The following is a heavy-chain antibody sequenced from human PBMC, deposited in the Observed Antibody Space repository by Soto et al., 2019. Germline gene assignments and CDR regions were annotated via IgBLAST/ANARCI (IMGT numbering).Heavy chain of an antibody. CDR1: GGSISSSSYY. V-gene: IGHV4-39*01. D-gene: IGHD3-10*01. J-gene: IGHJ6*03. CDR3: ARRDGSGGIMDV. Sequence: PSDTLSLTCTVSGGSISSSSYYWGWILQPPGKGLEWIGSIYYSGSTYYNPSLKSRVTISVDTSKNQFSLKLSSVTAADTAVYYCARRDGSGGIMDVWGKGTTVTVSS. CDR2: IYYSGST.